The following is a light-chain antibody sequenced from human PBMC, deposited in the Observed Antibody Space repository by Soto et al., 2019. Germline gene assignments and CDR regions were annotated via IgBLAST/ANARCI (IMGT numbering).Light chain of an antibody. CDR3: QQYDNSLYT. Sequence: EIVLTQSPGTLSLSPGERATLSCRASQSVSSSYLAWYQQKPGQPPRLLIYGTSSRATGIPDRFSGSGSGTDFTLTISRLEPEDFAVYYCQQYDNSLYTFGQGTKLEIQ. V-gene: IGKV3-20*01. J-gene: IGKJ2*01. CDR1: QSVSSSY. CDR2: GTS.